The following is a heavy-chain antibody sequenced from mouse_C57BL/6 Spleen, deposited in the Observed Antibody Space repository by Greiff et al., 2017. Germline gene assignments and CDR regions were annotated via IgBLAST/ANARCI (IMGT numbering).Heavy chain of an antibody. V-gene: IGHV1-69*01. CDR1: GYTFTSYW. J-gene: IGHJ4*01. Sequence: QVQLQQPGAELVMPGASVKLSCKASGYTFTSYWMHWVKQRPGQGLEWIGEIDPSDSYTNYNQKFKGKSTLTVDKSSSTAYMQLSSLTSEDSAVYYCARKYPLYAMDYWGQGTSVTVSS. D-gene: IGHD5-1*01. CDR2: IDPSDSYT. CDR3: ARKYPLYAMDY.